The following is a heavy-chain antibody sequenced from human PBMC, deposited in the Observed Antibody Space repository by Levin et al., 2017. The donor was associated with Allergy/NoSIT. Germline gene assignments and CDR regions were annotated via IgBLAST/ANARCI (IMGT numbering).Heavy chain of an antibody. CDR3: ARSPDLYSSSWPVDY. J-gene: IGHJ4*02. Sequence: GESLKISCAASGFTFSSYSMNWVRQAPGKGLEWVSSISSSSSYIYYADSVKGRFTISRDNAKNSLYLQMNSLRAEDTAVYYCARSPDLYSSSWPVDYWGQGTLVTVSS. V-gene: IGHV3-21*01. CDR1: GFTFSSYS. D-gene: IGHD6-13*01. CDR2: ISSSSSYI.